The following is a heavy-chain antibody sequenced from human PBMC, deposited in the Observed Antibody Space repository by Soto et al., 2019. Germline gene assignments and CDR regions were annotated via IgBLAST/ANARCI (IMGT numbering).Heavy chain of an antibody. CDR2: MYNTGST. CDR1: GGSISGYY. D-gene: IGHD2-21*02. CDR3: ARDLWGYCGTDCYPLDV. Sequence: QVQLQESGPGLVKPSETLSLTCTVSGGSISGYYWSCIRQPPGKGLEWIGYMYNTGSTVYNPSFKSRVTISVDTSKNQFSRKLQSVTAADTAVYYCARDLWGYCGTDCYPLDVWGQGTTVTVSS. J-gene: IGHJ6*02. V-gene: IGHV4-59*01.